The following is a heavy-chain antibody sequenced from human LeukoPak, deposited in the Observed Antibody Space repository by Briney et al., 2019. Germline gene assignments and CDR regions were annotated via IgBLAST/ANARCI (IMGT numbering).Heavy chain of an antibody. D-gene: IGHD6-13*01. CDR2: TNHRGST. V-gene: IGHV4-34*01. CDR3: ARRGSRSIAAAGMGYFQH. J-gene: IGHJ1*01. CDR1: GGSFSGYY. Sequence: SETLSLPCAVYGGSFSGYYWSWIRQPPGKGLEGIGETNHRGSTNYNPSLKSPVTLSVDTSKNQVSLKLSPVTAPSTARYFLARRGSRSIAAAGMGYFQHWGQDTLVTVSS.